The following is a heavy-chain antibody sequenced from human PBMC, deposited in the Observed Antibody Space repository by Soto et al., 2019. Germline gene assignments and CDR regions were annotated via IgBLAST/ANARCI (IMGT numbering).Heavy chain of an antibody. CDR2: IYYSGST. CDR3: ARRPSQLGYCTNGVCYRLSWFDP. Sequence: PSETLSLTCTVSGGSISSSSYYWGWIRQPPGKGLEWIGSIYYSGSTYYNPSLKSRVTISVDTSKNQFSLKLSSVTAADTAVYYCARRPSQLGYCTNGVCYRLSWFDPWGQGTLVTVSS. V-gene: IGHV4-39*01. D-gene: IGHD2-8*01. J-gene: IGHJ5*02. CDR1: GGSISSSSYY.